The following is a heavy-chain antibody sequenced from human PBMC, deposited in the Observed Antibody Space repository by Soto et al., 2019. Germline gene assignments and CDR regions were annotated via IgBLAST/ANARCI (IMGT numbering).Heavy chain of an antibody. CDR3: ARDTRDPSYGMDV. V-gene: IGHV1-69*13. J-gene: IGHJ6*02. Sequence: SVKVSCKASGGTFSSYAISWVRQAPGQGLEWMGGIIPIFGTANYAQKFQGRVTITADESTSTAYMELSSLRSEDTAVYYCARDTRDPSYGMDVWGLGTLVTVSS. CDR2: IIPIFGTA. CDR1: GGTFSSYA.